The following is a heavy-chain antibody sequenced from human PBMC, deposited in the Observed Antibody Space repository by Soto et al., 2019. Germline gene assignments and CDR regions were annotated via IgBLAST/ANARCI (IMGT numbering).Heavy chain of an antibody. CDR1: GYTLTELS. Sequence: ASVKVSCKVSGYTLTELSMHWVRQAPGKGLEWMGGFDPEDGETIYAQKFQGRVTMTEDTSTDTAYMEMSSLRSDDTAVYYCATLSYNSSWKNWFDPWGQGTLVTVSS. D-gene: IGHD6-13*01. CDR3: ATLSYNSSWKNWFDP. CDR2: FDPEDGET. J-gene: IGHJ5*02. V-gene: IGHV1-24*01.